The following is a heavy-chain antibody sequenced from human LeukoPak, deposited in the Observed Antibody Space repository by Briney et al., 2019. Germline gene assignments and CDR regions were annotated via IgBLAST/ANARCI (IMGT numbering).Heavy chain of an antibody. Sequence: HGESLKISCKGSGYSFTSYCIGWVRQMPGKGLEWMGIIYPGDSDTRYSPSFQGQVTISADKSISTAYLQWSSLKASDTAMYYCAIMTTVTTSAFDIWGQGTMVTVSS. J-gene: IGHJ3*02. D-gene: IGHD4-11*01. CDR3: AIMTTVTTSAFDI. V-gene: IGHV5-51*01. CDR2: IYPGDSDT. CDR1: GYSFTSYC.